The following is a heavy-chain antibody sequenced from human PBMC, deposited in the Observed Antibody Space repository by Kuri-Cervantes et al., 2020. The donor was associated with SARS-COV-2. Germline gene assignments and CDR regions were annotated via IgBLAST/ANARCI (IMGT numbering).Heavy chain of an antibody. J-gene: IGHJ6*02. D-gene: IGHD4-11*01. CDR3: ARVREIFTGGDDYSNYAYYYYGMDV. V-gene: IGHV1-69*10. CDR2: IIPILGIA. Sequence: ASVKVSCKASGYTFTSYGISWVRQAPGQGLEWMGGIIPILGIANYAQKFQSRVTITADKSTSTAYMELSSLRSEDTAVYYCARVREIFTGGDDYSNYAYYYYGMDVWGQGTTVTVSS. CDR1: GYTFTSYG.